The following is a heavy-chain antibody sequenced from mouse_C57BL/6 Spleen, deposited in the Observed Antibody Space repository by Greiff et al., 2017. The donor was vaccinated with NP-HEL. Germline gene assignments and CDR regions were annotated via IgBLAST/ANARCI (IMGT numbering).Heavy chain of an antibody. CDR3: ARWLPRPYWYFDV. CDR1: GYTFTSYW. V-gene: IGHV1-53*01. CDR2: INPSNGGT. J-gene: IGHJ1*03. D-gene: IGHD2-2*01. Sequence: VQLQQSGTELVKPGASVKLSCKASGYTFTSYWMHWVKQRPGQGLEWIGNINPSNGGTNYNEKFKSKATLTVDKSSSTAYMQLSSLTSEDSAVYYCARWLPRPYWYFDVWGTGTTVTVSS.